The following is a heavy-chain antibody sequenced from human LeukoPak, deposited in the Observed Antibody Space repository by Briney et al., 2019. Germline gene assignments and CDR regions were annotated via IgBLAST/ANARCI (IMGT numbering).Heavy chain of an antibody. CDR2: IYHSGST. CDR3: ARVSKDAFDI. J-gene: IGHJ3*02. Sequence: SQTLSITCAVSGGSISSGGYSWSWIRQPPGKGLEWIGYIYHSGSTYYNPSLKSRVTISVDRSKNQFSLKLSSVTAADTAVYYCARVSKDAFDIWGQGTMVTVSS. CDR1: GGSISSGGYS. V-gene: IGHV4-30-2*01.